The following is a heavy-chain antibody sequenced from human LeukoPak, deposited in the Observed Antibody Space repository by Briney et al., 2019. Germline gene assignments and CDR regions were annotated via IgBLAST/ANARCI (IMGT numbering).Heavy chain of an antibody. J-gene: IGHJ3*02. D-gene: IGHD5-24*01. Sequence: GGSLRHSCAASGFTFSSYSMNWVRQAPGKGLEWVSSISSSSSYIYYADSVKGRFTISRDNAKNSLYLQMNSLRAEDTAVYYCARVRDLGTFDIWGQGTMVTVSS. CDR1: GFTFSSYS. CDR2: ISSSSSYI. V-gene: IGHV3-21*01. CDR3: ARVRDLGTFDI.